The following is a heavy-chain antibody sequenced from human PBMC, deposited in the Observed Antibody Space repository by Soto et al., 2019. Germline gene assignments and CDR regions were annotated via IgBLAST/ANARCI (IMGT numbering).Heavy chain of an antibody. CDR2: ISYDGSNK. J-gene: IGHJ4*02. D-gene: IGHD1-26*01. CDR3: ARGGDSGRPGNY. Sequence: QAXGSLILSCAASGFTFSSYAMHWVRQAPGKGLEWVAVISYDGSNKYYADSVKGRFTISRDNSKNTLYLQMNSLRAEDTAVYYCARGGDSGRPGNYCGQGTLVTVSS. CDR1: GFTFSSYA. V-gene: IGHV3-30-3*01.